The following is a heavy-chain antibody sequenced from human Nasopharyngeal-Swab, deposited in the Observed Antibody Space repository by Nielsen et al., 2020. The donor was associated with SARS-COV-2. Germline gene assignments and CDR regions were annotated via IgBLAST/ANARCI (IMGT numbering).Heavy chain of an antibody. CDR1: GFTFSSYA. V-gene: IGHV3-23*01. CDR3: AKGTYYYDSPYDY. D-gene: IGHD3-22*01. J-gene: IGHJ4*02. Sequence: GESLKISCAASGFTFSSYAMSWVRQAPGKGLEWVSAISGSGGSTYYADSVKGRFTISRDNSKNTLSLQMNSLRAEDTAVYYCAKGTYYYDSPYDYWGQGTLVTVSS. CDR2: ISGSGGST.